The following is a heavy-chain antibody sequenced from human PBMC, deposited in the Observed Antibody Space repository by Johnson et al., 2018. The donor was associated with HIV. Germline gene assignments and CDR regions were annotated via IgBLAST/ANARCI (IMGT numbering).Heavy chain of an antibody. V-gene: IGHV3-7*05. D-gene: IGHD5-18*01. Sequence: VQLVEFGGGLVQPGGSLRLSCAASGFTFSSYWMSWVRQAPGKGLEWVANIKQDGGEKYYVDSVKGRFTISRDNDKKSLHLQMNSLRAEDTAVYYCARESRYSYGFGDDAFDVWGQGTMVTVSS. J-gene: IGHJ3*01. CDR1: GFTFSSYW. CDR3: ARESRYSYGFGDDAFDV. CDR2: IKQDGGEK.